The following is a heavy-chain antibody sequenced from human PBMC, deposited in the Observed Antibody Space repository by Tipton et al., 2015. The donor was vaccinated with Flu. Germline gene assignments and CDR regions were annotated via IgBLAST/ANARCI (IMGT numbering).Heavy chain of an antibody. Sequence: GSLRLSCAASGFTFSSYEMNWVRQAPGKGLEWVSYMSSRSNTIYYADSVKGRFTISRDNAKNSLYLQMNSLRAEDTAVYYCARLGIVGAWALDNWGQGTLVTVSS. J-gene: IGHJ4*02. CDR2: MSSRSNTI. V-gene: IGHV3-48*03. CDR1: GFTFSSYE. CDR3: ARLGIVGAWALDN. D-gene: IGHD1-26*01.